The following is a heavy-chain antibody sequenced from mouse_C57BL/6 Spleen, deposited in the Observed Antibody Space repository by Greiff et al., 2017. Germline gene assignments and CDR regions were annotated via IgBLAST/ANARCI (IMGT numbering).Heavy chain of an antibody. Sequence: QVQLQQSGAELARPGASVKLSCKASGYTFTSYGISWVKQRTGQGLEWIGEIYPRSGNTYYNEKFKGKATLTADKSSSTAYMELRSLTSEDSAVXFCARQLLRERYFDVWGTGTTVTVSS. J-gene: IGHJ1*03. V-gene: IGHV1-81*01. CDR1: GYTFTSYG. CDR2: IYPRSGNT. D-gene: IGHD1-1*01. CDR3: ARQLLRERYFDV.